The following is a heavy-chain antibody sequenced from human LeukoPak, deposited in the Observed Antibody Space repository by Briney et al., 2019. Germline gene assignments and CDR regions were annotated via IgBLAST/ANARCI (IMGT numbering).Heavy chain of an antibody. D-gene: IGHD3-3*01. CDR1: GFTFSSYA. V-gene: IGHV3-23*01. CDR3: AKVTFGVVMNGMDV. Sequence: PGGSLRLSCAASGFTFSSYAMSWVRQAPGKGLEWVSAISGSGGSTYYADSVKGRFTISRDNSKNTLYLQMNSLRAEDTAVYYCAKVTFGVVMNGMDVWGQGTTVTVPS. CDR2: ISGSGGST. J-gene: IGHJ6*02.